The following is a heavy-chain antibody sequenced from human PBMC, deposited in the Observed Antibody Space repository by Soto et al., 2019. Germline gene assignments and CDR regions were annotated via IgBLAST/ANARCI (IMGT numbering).Heavy chain of an antibody. CDR2: INHSGST. Sequence: SETLSLTCAVYGESFSGYYWSWIRQPPGKGLEWIGEINHSGSTNYNPSLKSRVTISVDTSKNQFSLKLSSVTAADTAVYYCARGIVGATTPDAFDIWGQGTMVTVSS. CDR3: ARGIVGATTPDAFDI. D-gene: IGHD1-26*01. J-gene: IGHJ3*02. V-gene: IGHV4-34*01. CDR1: GESFSGYY.